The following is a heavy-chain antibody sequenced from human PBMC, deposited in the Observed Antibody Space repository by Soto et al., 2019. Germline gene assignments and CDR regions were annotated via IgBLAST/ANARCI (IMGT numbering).Heavy chain of an antibody. CDR1: GFTFSSYW. D-gene: IGHD6-6*01. CDR2: IKGDGSET. V-gene: IGHV3-74*01. Sequence: PGGSLRLSCAASGFTFSSYWLHWVRQAPGKGLVWVSRIKGDGSETNYADSVKGRFTISRDNSKDTLYLQMTSLRAEDTAIYYCARGLRSVLDYWGQGTLVTVSS. J-gene: IGHJ4*02. CDR3: ARGLRSVLDY.